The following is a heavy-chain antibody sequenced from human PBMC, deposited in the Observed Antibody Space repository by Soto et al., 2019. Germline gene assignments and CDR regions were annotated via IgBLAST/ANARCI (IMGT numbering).Heavy chain of an antibody. CDR3: ARERSAAGTGWFVP. D-gene: IGHD6-13*01. J-gene: IGHJ5*02. CDR2: MNPNCGNT. CDR1: GYTFTSYD. Sequence: QVQLVQSGAEVKKPGASVKVSCKASGYTFTSYDINWVRQATGQGLEWMGWMNPNCGNTGYAQKFQGRVTMTRNTSICTAYMELSSLRSEDTAVYYCARERSAAGTGWFVPWGQGTLVTVSS. V-gene: IGHV1-8*01.